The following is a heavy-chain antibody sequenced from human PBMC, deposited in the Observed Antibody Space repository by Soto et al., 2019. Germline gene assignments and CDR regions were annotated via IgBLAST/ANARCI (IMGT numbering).Heavy chain of an antibody. CDR2: MNPGSGDT. CDR1: GYSFTNND. J-gene: IGHJ5*02. CDR3: ARMATFGSLNWFDP. V-gene: IGHV1-8*01. Sequence: GPSVKVSCKASGYSFTNNDVSWVRQATGQGLEWMGWMNPGSGDTGYAQKFQGRVTMTRDISIATAYMELSSLRPDDTAIYYCARMATFGSLNWFDPWGQGTLVTVSS. D-gene: IGHD3-16*01.